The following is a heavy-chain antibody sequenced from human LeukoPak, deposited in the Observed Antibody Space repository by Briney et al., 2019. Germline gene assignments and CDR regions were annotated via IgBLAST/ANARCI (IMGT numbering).Heavy chain of an antibody. J-gene: IGHJ4*02. CDR2: ISGSGGST. CDR1: GFTFSSYA. CDR3: AKFMVTYYGSGSWSYFDY. Sequence: PGGSLRLSCAASGFTFSSYAMSWVRQAPGEGLEWVSAISGSGGSTYYADSVKGRFTISRDNSKNTLYLQMNSLRAEDTAVYYCAKFMVTYYGSGSWSYFDYWGQGTLVTVSS. V-gene: IGHV3-23*01. D-gene: IGHD3-10*01.